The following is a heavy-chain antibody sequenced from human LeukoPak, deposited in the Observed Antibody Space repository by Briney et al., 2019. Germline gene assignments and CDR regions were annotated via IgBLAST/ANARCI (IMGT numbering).Heavy chain of an antibody. CDR3: ARDARYDILTGYHYGMDV. CDR2: ISAYNGNT. Sequence: ASVKVSCKASGYTFTNYGISWVRQAPGQGLEWMGWISAYNGNTNYAQKLQGRVTMTTDTSTSTAYMELRSLRSDDTAVYYCARDARYDILTGYHYGMDVRGQGTTVTVSS. CDR1: GYTFTNYG. J-gene: IGHJ6*02. V-gene: IGHV1-18*01. D-gene: IGHD3-9*01.